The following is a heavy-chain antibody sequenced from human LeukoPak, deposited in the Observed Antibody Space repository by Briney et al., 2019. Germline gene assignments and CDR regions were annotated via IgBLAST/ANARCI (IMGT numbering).Heavy chain of an antibody. J-gene: IGHJ4*02. Sequence: ASVKVSCKASGYTFTSYYMHWVRQAPGQGLEWMGIINPSGGSTSYAQKFQGRVTMTRDMSTSTVYVELTSLRSEDTAVYYCARAGYCSSTSCYKGLKRGLDYWGQGTLVTVSS. CDR2: INPSGGST. V-gene: IGHV1-46*01. CDR1: GYTFTSYY. D-gene: IGHD2-2*02. CDR3: ARAGYCSSTSCYKGLKRGLDY.